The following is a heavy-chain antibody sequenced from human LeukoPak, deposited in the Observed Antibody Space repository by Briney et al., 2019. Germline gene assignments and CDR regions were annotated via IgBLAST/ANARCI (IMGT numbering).Heavy chain of an antibody. CDR2: ISGDGGST. CDR1: VFTFDDYA. V-gene: IGHV3-43*02. D-gene: IGHD3-3*01. Sequence: PGGSLRLSCAVSVFTFDDYAMHWVRQAPGKGLEWVSLISGDGGSTYYADSVKGRFTISRDNSKNSLYLQMNSLRTEDTALYYCAKDYSKVAKIKYYDFWSGSYYYYGLDVWGQGTTVTVSS. CDR3: AKDYSKVAKIKYYDFWSGSYYYYGLDV. J-gene: IGHJ6*02.